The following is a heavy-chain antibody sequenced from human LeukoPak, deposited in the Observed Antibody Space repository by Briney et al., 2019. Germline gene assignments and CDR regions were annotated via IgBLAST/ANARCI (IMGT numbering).Heavy chain of an antibody. CDR2: ISYDGSNK. D-gene: IGHD6-19*01. J-gene: IGHJ6*02. CDR1: GFTFSSYA. V-gene: IGHV3-30-3*02. CDR3: AKPIAVAGPPDGMDV. Sequence: GGSLRLSCAASGFTFSSYAMHWVRQAPGKGLEWVAVISYDGSNKYYADSVKGRFTISRDNSKNTLYLQMNSLRAEDTAVYYCAKPIAVAGPPDGMDVWGQGTTVTVSS.